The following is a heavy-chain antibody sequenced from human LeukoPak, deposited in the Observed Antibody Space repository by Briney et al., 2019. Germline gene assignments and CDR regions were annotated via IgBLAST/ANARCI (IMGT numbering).Heavy chain of an antibody. CDR1: GFTFGNSW. CDR3: ATDRGWRTSGYYLYYFEY. J-gene: IGHJ4*02. CDR2: IKQDGSEK. Sequence: GGSLRLSCAASGFTFGNSWMTWVRQAPGKGLEWVASIKQDGSEKYYVDSVRGRFTISRDNTKNSLYLQMSSLRAEDTAVYYCATDRGWRTSGYYLYYFEYWGQGTLVTFSS. V-gene: IGHV3-7*01. D-gene: IGHD3-3*01.